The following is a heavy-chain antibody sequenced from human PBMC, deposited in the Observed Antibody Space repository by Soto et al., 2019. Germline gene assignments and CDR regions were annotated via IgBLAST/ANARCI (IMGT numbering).Heavy chain of an antibody. J-gene: IGHJ6*02. V-gene: IGHV3-23*01. CDR2: ISVSGAST. CDR1: GFTFSRYA. D-gene: IGHD4-17*01. CDR3: TKPAAVTTPFYSHSIDV. Sequence: EVELLESGGGLVQPGGSLRLSCVASGFTFSRYAMGWVRQAPGKGLEWVSTISVSGASTHSADSVKGRFTISRDNSKNTLYLELNSLRAEDTAVYYCTKPAAVTTPFYSHSIDVWGQGTTVTVSS.